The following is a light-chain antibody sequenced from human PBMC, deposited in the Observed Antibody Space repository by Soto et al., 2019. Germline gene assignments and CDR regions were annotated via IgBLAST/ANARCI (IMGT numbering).Light chain of an antibody. CDR3: QQYNSYPAT. V-gene: IGKV1-5*01. CDR1: QSISSW. Sequence: DIQMTQSPSTLSASVGDRVTITCRASQSISSWLAWYQQKPGKAPKLLTYDASILESGVPSRFSGGGSGTEFTLTISSLQPDDFATYYCQQYNSYPATFGGGTKVEIK. J-gene: IGKJ4*01. CDR2: DAS.